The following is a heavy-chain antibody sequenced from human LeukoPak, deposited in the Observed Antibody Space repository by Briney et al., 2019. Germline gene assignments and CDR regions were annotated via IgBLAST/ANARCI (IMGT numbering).Heavy chain of an antibody. CDR1: GYTFTGYY. D-gene: IGHD3-10*01. J-gene: IGHJ4*02. V-gene: IGHV1-2*06. CDR3: ARADEVLLWFGDLDY. CDR2: INPNSGGT. Sequence: ASVKVPCKASGYTFTGYYMHWVRQAPGQGLEWMGRINPNSGGTNYAQKFQGRVTMTRDTSISTAYMELSRLRSDDTAVYYCARADEVLLWFGDLDYWGQGTLVTVSS.